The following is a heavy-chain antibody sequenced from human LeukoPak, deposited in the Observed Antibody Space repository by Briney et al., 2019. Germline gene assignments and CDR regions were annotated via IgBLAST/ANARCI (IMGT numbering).Heavy chain of an antibody. CDR3: AREVGSFGSEYCYL. Sequence: ASVKVSCKASGYTFTSYGISWVRQAPGQGLEWMGWISAYNGNTNYAQKLQGRVTMTTDTSTSTAYMELRSLISDDTAVYYCAREVGSFGSEYCYLWGRSTLVAVSS. J-gene: IGHJ2*01. CDR1: GYTFTSYG. V-gene: IGHV1-18*01. CDR2: ISAYNGNT. D-gene: IGHD5-18*01.